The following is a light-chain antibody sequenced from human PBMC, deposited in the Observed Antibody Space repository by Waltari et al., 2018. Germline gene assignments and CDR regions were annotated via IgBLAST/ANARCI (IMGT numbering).Light chain of an antibody. Sequence: EIVLTHSPATLSLSPGYRANLSCRASQTLSSYVDWYQHRPGQAPRLFIYDASKRATGIPARFSVSGSGADFTLTISDLEPEDSAVYYCQQRASWPPRYSFGQGTKLEIK. J-gene: IGKJ2*03. CDR3: QQRASWPPRYS. CDR2: DAS. V-gene: IGKV3-11*01. CDR1: QTLSSY.